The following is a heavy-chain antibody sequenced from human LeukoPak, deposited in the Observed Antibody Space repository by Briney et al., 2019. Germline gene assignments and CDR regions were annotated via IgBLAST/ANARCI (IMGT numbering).Heavy chain of an antibody. CDR2: ITSSSSYI. Sequence: GGSLRLSCAATGFTFSSYSMNWVRQAPGKGLEWVSSITSSSSYIYYADSLKGRFTISRGNSKNTLYLQMNSLRAEDTAVYYCAKDDDFWSGYLDYWGQGTLVTVSS. CDR1: GFTFSSYS. J-gene: IGHJ4*02. D-gene: IGHD3-3*01. CDR3: AKDDDFWSGYLDY. V-gene: IGHV3-21*04.